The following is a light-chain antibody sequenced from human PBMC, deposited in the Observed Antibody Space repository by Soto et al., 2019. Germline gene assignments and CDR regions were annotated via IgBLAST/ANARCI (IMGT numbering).Light chain of an antibody. Sequence: QSALAQPASVSGSPGQSITISCTGTSNDIGGYDYVSWYQHHPGIAPKLIIYDVSDRPSGVSNRFSGSKSGNTASLTISGLQAEDEAEYYCNSYTTTSPLYVFGSGTNSPS. CDR3: NSYTTTSPLYV. CDR1: SNDIGGYDY. J-gene: IGLJ1*01. V-gene: IGLV2-14*03. CDR2: DVS.